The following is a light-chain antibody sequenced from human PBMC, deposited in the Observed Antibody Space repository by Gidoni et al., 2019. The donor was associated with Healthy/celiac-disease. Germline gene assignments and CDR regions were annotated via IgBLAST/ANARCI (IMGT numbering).Light chain of an antibody. J-gene: IGKJ4*01. CDR2: GAS. CDR3: QQYGSSPS. Sequence: EIVLTQSPGTLSLSPGERATLSCRASQSVSSSYLAWYQQKPGQAPRLLIYGASSRATGIPDRFSGSGSGTDFTLTISRLEPEDFAVYYCQQYGSSPSFGGXTKVEIK. V-gene: IGKV3-20*01. CDR1: QSVSSSY.